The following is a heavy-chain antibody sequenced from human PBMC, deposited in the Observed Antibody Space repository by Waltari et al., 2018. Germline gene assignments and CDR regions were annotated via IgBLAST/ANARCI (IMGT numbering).Heavy chain of an antibody. D-gene: IGHD1-26*01. CDR3: ARDAGYSGSYFLFDY. CDR1: GYTFTGYY. V-gene: IGHV1-2*06. Sequence: QVQLVQSGAEVKKPGASVKVSCKASGYTFTGYYMHWVRQAPGQGLEWMGRINPNSGGTNYAQKFQGRVTMTRDTSISTAYMELSRLRSDDTAVYYCARDAGYSGSYFLFDYWGQGTLVTVSS. J-gene: IGHJ4*02. CDR2: INPNSGGT.